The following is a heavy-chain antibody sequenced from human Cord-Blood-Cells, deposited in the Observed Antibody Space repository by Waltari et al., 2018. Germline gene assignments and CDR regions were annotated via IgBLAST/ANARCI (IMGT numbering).Heavy chain of an antibody. V-gene: IGHV1-69*01. J-gene: IGHJ4*02. CDR2: IIPIFGTA. CDR1: GCTFSRYA. CDR3: ARTCFYDYCGGDDY. Sequence: QVPLVQSGAAVKKPGSSVKVSCKASGCTFSRYATSWGPQAPGLGLEWMGGIIPIFGTANYAQKFQGRVTITADESTSTAYMELSSLRSEDTAVYYCARTCFYDYCGGDDYWGQGTLVTVSS. D-gene: IGHD2-21*01.